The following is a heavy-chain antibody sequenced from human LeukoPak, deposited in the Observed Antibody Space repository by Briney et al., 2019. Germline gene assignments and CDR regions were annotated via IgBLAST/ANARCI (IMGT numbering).Heavy chain of an antibody. V-gene: IGHV4-39*07. J-gene: IGHJ3*01. CDR1: GVSIGSGSDY. D-gene: IGHD3-10*01. Sequence: SETLFLTCSVSGVSIGSGSDYWGWIRQPPGKTLEWIGSSYSSGSTYYNSSLKSQVIILLDTSKNHFSLPLSPVTAADTAVYYCTRSDGYGLVGIWGQGTIVTVSS. CDR3: TRSDGYGLVGI. CDR2: SYSSGST.